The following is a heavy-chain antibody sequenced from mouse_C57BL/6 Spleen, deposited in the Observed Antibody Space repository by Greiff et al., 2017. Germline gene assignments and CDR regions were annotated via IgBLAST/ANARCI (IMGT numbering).Heavy chain of an antibody. CDR3: ARGHYYGSSWYFDV. J-gene: IGHJ1*03. Sequence: QVQLKQPGAELVKPGASVKMSCKASGYTFTCYWITWVKQRPGQGLEWIGDIYPGSGSTNYNEKFKSKATLTVDTSSSTAYMQLSSLTSEDSAVYYCARGHYYGSSWYFDVWGTGTTVTVSS. V-gene: IGHV1-55*01. CDR1: GYTFTCYW. D-gene: IGHD1-1*01. CDR2: IYPGSGST.